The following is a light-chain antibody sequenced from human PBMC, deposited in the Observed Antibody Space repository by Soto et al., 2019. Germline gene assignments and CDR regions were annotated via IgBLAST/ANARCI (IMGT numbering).Light chain of an antibody. CDR1: SSDVGGYNY. Sequence: QSALTQPRSVSGSPGQSVTISCTGTSSDVGGYNYVSWYQQHPGKVPKLMIYDVSKRPSGVPDRFSGSKSGNTASLTISGLQAEDEADYYCCSYAGSSPVFGTGTKV. J-gene: IGLJ1*01. CDR2: DVS. CDR3: CSYAGSSPV. V-gene: IGLV2-11*01.